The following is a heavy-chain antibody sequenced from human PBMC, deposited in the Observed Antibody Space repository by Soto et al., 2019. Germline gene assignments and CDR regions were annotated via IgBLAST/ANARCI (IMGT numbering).Heavy chain of an antibody. CDR1: GGTFSSYA. V-gene: IGHV1-69*06. D-gene: IGHD2-2*01. J-gene: IGHJ6*02. Sequence: QVQLVQSGAVVKKPGSSVKVSCKASGGTFSSYAISWVRQAPGQGLEWMGGIIPMFGTANYAQKFQGRVTITADKSTTTAYMQLSSLRSEDTAVYYCASAPIVVVPGALDYSYDMDVWSQGTTVTVSS. CDR2: IIPMFGTA. CDR3: ASAPIVVVPGALDYSYDMDV.